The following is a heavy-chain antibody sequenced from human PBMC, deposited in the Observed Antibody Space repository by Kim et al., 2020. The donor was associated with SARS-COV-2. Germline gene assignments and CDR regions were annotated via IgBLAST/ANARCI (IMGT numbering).Heavy chain of an antibody. CDR3: ARENRSTYNNRCDGFDI. CDR1: GFTFSTYS. D-gene: IGHD3-10*01. CDR2: ISSSGGGA. Sequence: GGSLRLSCAASGFTFSTYSMNWVRQAPGKGLEWVSGISSSGGGAYFADSVKGRFTISRDNSKNTLYLQMNSLRAEDTAVYYCARENRSTYNNRCDGFDI. V-gene: IGHV3-23*01. J-gene: IGHJ3*02.